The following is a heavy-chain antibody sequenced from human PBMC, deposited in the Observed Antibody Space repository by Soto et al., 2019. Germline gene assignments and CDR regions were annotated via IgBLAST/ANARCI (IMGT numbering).Heavy chain of an antibody. CDR3: ARDAIMLRITGTMRWFDP. V-gene: IGHV1-69*13. Sequence: SVKVSCKASGGTFSSYAISWVRQAPGQGLEWMGGIIPIFGTANYAQKFQGRVTITADESTSTAYMELSSLRSEDTAVYYCARDAIMLRITGTMRWFDPWGQGTLVTVS. D-gene: IGHD1-20*01. CDR2: IIPIFGTA. CDR1: GGTFSSYA. J-gene: IGHJ5*02.